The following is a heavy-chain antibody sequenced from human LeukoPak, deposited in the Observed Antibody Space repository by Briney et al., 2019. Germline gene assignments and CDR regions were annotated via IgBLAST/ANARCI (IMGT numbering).Heavy chain of an antibody. CDR2: IHYSGST. CDR3: ARAYGSYYGY. J-gene: IGHJ4*02. V-gene: IGHV4-61*05. Sequence: PSETLSLTCTVSGGSISNSRYYWGWIRQPPGKGLEWIGYIHYSGSTNYNPSLKSRVTISVDTSKNQFSLKLSSVTAADTAVYYCARAYGSYYGYWGQGTLVTVSS. D-gene: IGHD1-26*01. CDR1: GGSISNSRYY.